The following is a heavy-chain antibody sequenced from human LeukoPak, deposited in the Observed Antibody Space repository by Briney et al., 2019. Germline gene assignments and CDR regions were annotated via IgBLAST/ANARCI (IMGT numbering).Heavy chain of an antibody. J-gene: IGHJ3*02. CDR2: INHSGST. CDR3: ARPFYALRAARRAFDI. D-gene: IGHD2/OR15-2a*01. Sequence: SETLSLTCAVYGGSFSGYYWSWIRQPPGKGLEWIEEINHSGSTNYNPSLKSRVTISVDTSKNQFSLKLSSVTAADTAVYYCARPFYALRAARRAFDIWGQGTMVTVSS. V-gene: IGHV4-34*01. CDR1: GGSFSGYY.